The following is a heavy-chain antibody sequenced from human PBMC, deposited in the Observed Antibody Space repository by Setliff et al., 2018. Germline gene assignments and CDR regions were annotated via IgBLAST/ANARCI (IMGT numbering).Heavy chain of an antibody. Sequence: QPGGSLRLSCVVSGPMFSRYWIHWVRQSPGKGLVWVARINGDGSSASYADSVEGRFTISRDNAKNTVYLQMNSLGVDDTAVYYCARDWGAAGSTNALDIWGQGTMVTVSS. J-gene: IGHJ3*02. V-gene: IGHV3-74*01. CDR2: INGDGSSA. CDR1: GPMFSRYW. D-gene: IGHD6-25*01. CDR3: ARDWGAAGSTNALDI.